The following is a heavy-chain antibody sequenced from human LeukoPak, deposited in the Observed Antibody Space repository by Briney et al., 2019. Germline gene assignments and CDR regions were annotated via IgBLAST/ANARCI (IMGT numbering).Heavy chain of an antibody. Sequence: SETLSLTCTVSGGSISSGGYYWSWIRQHPGKGLEWIGYIYYSGSTYYNPSLKSRVTISVDTSKNQFSLKLSSVTAADTAVYYCARDHAGDSSGLYYFDYWGQGTLVTVSS. CDR1: GGSISSGGYY. J-gene: IGHJ4*02. CDR2: IYYSGST. D-gene: IGHD3-22*01. CDR3: ARDHAGDSSGLYYFDY. V-gene: IGHV4-31*03.